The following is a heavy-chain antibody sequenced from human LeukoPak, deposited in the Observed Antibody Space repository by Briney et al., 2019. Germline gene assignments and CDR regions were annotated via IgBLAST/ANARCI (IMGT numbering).Heavy chain of an antibody. Sequence: GESLKISCKGSGYSFTNYWIGWVRQMPGRGLEWMGFIYPGDSDSGYSPSFQGQATISADKSISTAYLQWSSLKASDTAIYYCARVKGYSYGNYFYGMDVWGQGTTVTVSS. CDR2: IYPGDSDS. CDR3: ARVKGYSYGNYFYGMDV. J-gene: IGHJ6*02. D-gene: IGHD5-18*01. CDR1: GYSFTNYW. V-gene: IGHV5-51*01.